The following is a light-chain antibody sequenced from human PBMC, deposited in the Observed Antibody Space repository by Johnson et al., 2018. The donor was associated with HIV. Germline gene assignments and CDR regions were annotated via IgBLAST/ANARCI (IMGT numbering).Light chain of an antibody. CDR3: GTWDNSLSAGV. V-gene: IGLV1-51*01. CDR2: DNN. Sequence: QSILTQPPSVSAAPGQKVTISCSGSSSDIGNNYVSWYQQLPGTAPKLLIYDNNKRPSGIPARFSGSKSGTSATLDITGLQTGDEADYYCGTWDNSLSAGVFGSGTKVTVL. CDR1: SSDIGNNY. J-gene: IGLJ1*01.